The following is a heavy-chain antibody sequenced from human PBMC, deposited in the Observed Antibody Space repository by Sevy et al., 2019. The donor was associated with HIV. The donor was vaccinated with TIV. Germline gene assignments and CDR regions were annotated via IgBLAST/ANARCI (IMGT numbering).Heavy chain of an antibody. CDR1: GFAFSTHA. V-gene: IGHV3-30-3*01. D-gene: IGHD1-26*01. CDR3: ARGGGYSVKWYPLY. J-gene: IGHJ4*01. Sequence: GGSLRLSCAASGFAFSTHAMHWVRQAPGKGLEWVAVISYEGTETFYAASVEGRFTISRDNSKNMLSLQINSLRPEDTAVYYWARGGGYSVKWYPLYWGHGTLVTVSS. CDR2: ISYEGTET.